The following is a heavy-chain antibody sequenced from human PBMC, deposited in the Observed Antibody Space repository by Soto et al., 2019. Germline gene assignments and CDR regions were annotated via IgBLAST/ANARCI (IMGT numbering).Heavy chain of an antibody. V-gene: IGHV5-51*01. Sequence: PGESLKISCKGSGYSFTSYWIGWVRQMPGKGLEWMGIIYPGDSDTRYSPSFQGQVTISADKSISTAYLQWSSLKASDTAMYYCARTSGLDIVVVPAAVDYWGQGTLVTVSS. J-gene: IGHJ4*02. CDR3: ARTSGLDIVVVPAAVDY. CDR2: IYPGDSDT. D-gene: IGHD2-2*01. CDR1: GYSFTSYW.